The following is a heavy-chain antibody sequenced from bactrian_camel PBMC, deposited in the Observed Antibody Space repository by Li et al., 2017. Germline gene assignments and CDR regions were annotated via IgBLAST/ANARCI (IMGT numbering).Heavy chain of an antibody. V-gene: IGHV3S57*01. J-gene: IGHJ4*01. CDR3: AADSGTYCSVRASLNEYEYKY. Sequence: HVQLVESGGGSVQIGGSLRLSCAASGRLRCMGWFRQAAGKEREVVATIGDPGTTTYTDSAKGRFTIAKDNATNTLYLQMDNLDPHDTGMYFCAADSGTYCSVRASLNEYEYKYWGQGTQVTVS. D-gene: IGHD1*01. CDR2: IGDPGTT. CDR1: GRLRC.